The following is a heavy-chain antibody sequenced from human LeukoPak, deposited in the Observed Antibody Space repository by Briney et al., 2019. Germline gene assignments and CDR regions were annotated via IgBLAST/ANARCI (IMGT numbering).Heavy chain of an antibody. J-gene: IGHJ5*02. CDR3: ARDSGYDFWSGYSSYNWFDP. D-gene: IGHD3-3*01. CDR2: MTPNSANT. CDR1: GYTFTSYA. V-gene: IGHV1-8*01. Sequence: ASLKPSCKASGYTFTSYAINRARHATGQGLQCIGSMTPNSANTGYAQKFQGRVTMTRNTSISTAYMELRSLRSDDTAVYYCARDSGYDFWSGYSSYNWFDPWGQGTLVTVSS.